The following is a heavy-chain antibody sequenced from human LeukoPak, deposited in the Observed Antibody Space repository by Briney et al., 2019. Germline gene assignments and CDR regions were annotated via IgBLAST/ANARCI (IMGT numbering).Heavy chain of an antibody. CDR2: IKQDGSEK. CDR3: ARDSIQLWFPRSFDY. CDR1: GFTFSSYN. Sequence: GGSLRLSCVASGFTFSSYNMNWVRQAPGKGLEWVANIKQDGSEKYYVDSVKGRFTISRDNAKNSLYLQMNSLRAEDTAVYYCARDSIQLWFPRSFDYWGQGTLVTVSS. D-gene: IGHD5-18*01. J-gene: IGHJ4*02. V-gene: IGHV3-7*05.